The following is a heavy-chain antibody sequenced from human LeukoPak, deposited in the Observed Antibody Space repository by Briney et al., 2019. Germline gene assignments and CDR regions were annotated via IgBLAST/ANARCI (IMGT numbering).Heavy chain of an antibody. V-gene: IGHV3-53*04. J-gene: IGHJ3*02. CDR2: IYSGGST. D-gene: IGHD6-13*01. CDR3: ASKESFGGVIAAPPDAFDI. CDR1: GFTFSSNY. Sequence: TGGSLRLSCAASGFTFSSNYMSWVRQAPGKGLEWVSVIYSGGSTYYADSVKGRFTISTHNSKNTLYLQMNSLRAEDTAGYYCASKESFGGVIAAPPDAFDIWGQGTMVTVSS.